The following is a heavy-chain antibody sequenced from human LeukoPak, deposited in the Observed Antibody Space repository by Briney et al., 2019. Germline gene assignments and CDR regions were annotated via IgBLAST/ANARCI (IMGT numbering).Heavy chain of an antibody. V-gene: IGHV4-34*01. D-gene: IGHD3-10*01. Sequence: SETLSLTCAVYGGSFSDYYWSWIRQPPGKGLEYIGEINHSGITNYNPPLMSRVTISVDTSKNQFSLKVISVPAADTAVYYCARVAKHFRGGLSFYYMDVWGKGTTVTISS. CDR3: ARVAKHFRGGLSFYYMDV. J-gene: IGHJ6*03. CDR1: GGSFSDYY. CDR2: INHSGIT.